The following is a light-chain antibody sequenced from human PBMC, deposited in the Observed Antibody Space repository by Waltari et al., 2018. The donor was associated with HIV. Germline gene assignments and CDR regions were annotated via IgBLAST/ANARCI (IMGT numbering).Light chain of an antibody. CDR2: DAS. CDR3: PQRTDWPSVT. V-gene: IGKV3-11*01. J-gene: IGKJ4*01. Sequence: EIVLTQSPATLSWSPGERATLSCRASQSVSHYLAWYQQKPGPAPRLLIHDASNRATGIPARFSGSESGTDFTLTISSLEPEDFAVYYCPQRTDWPSVTFGGGTRLEI. CDR1: QSVSHY.